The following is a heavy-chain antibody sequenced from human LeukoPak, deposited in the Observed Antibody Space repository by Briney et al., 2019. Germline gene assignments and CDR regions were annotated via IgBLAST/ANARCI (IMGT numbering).Heavy chain of an antibody. J-gene: IGHJ6*02. CDR1: GFTFSSYA. V-gene: IGHV3-23*01. Sequence: GGSLRLSCAASGFTFSSYAMSWVRQAPGKGLEWVSAISGSGGSTYYADSVKGRFTISRDNAENSLYLQMNSLRAEDTALYYCARAFSARGYCSGGTCYGMDVWGQGTTVTVSS. D-gene: IGHD2-15*01. CDR2: ISGSGGST. CDR3: ARAFSARGYCSGGTCYGMDV.